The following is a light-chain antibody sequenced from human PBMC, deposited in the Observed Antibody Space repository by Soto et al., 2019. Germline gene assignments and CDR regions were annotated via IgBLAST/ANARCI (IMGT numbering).Light chain of an antibody. CDR3: QQYGTSPRT. CDR2: GVS. Sequence: EIVLTQSPGTLSLSPGERATLSCRASQSVRSSYLAWYQQKLGQAPRLLIYGVSNRATGIPDRFGGSGSGTDFTLTISSLESEDFAVYYCQQYGTSPRTFGQGTKVEIK. CDR1: QSVRSSY. V-gene: IGKV3-20*01. J-gene: IGKJ1*01.